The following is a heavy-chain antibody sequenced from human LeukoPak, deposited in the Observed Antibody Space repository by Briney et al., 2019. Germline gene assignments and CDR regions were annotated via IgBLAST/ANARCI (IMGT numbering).Heavy chain of an antibody. D-gene: IGHD3-10*01. J-gene: IGHJ4*02. CDR2: IYYSGST. Sequence: SETLSLTCTVSGGSISSSSYYWGWLRQPPGKGLEGIGSIYYSGSTYYNPSLKSRVTISVDTSKNQFSLKLSSVTAADTAVYYCVSYGSGSDFDYWGQGTLVTVSS. CDR1: GGSISSSSYY. CDR3: VSYGSGSDFDY. V-gene: IGHV4-39*07.